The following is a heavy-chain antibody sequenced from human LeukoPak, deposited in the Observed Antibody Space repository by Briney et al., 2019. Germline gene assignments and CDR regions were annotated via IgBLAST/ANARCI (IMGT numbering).Heavy chain of an antibody. D-gene: IGHD5-18*01. CDR3: ARGGYSYGFDHYGMDV. Sequence: GGSLTLSCAASGFTFSSYGMHWVRQAPGKGLEGVAVIWYDGSNKYYADSVKGRFTISRDNSKNTLYLQMNSLRAEDTAVYYCARGGYSYGFDHYGMDVWGQGTTVTVSS. CDR2: IWYDGSNK. CDR1: GFTFSSYG. J-gene: IGHJ6*02. V-gene: IGHV3-33*01.